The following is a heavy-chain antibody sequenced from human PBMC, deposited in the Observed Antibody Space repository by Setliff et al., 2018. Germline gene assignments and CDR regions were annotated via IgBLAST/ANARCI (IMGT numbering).Heavy chain of an antibody. V-gene: IGHV4-61*03. J-gene: IGHJ3*02. CDR2: IHHSGST. CDR1: GGSISSGTYY. Sequence: ETLSLTCTVSGGSISSGTYYWSWIRQHPGRALEWIGYIHHSGSTNYNPSLKSRVTLSMDTSRNHFSLNLTSLTAADTALYYCARDNIGPDALDIWGQGTMVTVSS. CDR3: ARDNIGPDALDI.